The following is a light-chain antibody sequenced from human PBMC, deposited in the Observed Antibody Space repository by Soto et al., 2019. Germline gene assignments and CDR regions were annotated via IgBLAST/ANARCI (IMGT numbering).Light chain of an antibody. CDR1: QSVISSY. V-gene: IGKV3-20*01. CDR3: QQYSKWPPWT. J-gene: IGKJ1*01. Sequence: ETVLKQSPGTLSLSPGERATLSCRASQSVISSYLAWYRQKPGQAPRLLIYRASTRATGVPGRFSASGSGTDFTLTISSLQSEDSAVYYCQQYSKWPPWTFGPGTKVDIK. CDR2: RAS.